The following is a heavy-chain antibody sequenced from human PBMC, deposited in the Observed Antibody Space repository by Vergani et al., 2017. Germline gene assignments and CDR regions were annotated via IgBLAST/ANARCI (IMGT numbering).Heavy chain of an antibody. D-gene: IGHD4-23*01. J-gene: IGHJ3*01. CDR1: GGTFTSYA. CDR3: ARGWAPYGGNLLVAFDV. V-gene: IGHV1-69*14. Sequence: QVQLVQSGAEVKKPGSSVKVSCKASGGTFTSYAISWVRQAPGQGLEWMGGIIPIFGTANYAQKFQGRVTITADKSTSTAYMELSSLRADDTAVYYCARGWAPYGGNLLVAFDVWGQGTMVTVSS. CDR2: IIPIFGTA.